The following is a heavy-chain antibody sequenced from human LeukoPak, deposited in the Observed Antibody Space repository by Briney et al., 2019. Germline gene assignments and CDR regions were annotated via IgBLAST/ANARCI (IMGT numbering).Heavy chain of an antibody. CDR1: GYTISSGYY. CDR2: IYHSGST. Sequence: PSETLSLTCTVSGYTISSGYYWGWIRQPPGKGLEWIGSIYHSGSTYYNPSLKSRVTISVDTSKNQFSLKLSSVTAADTAVYYRPTTVTSLGAFDIWGQGTMVTVSS. J-gene: IGHJ3*02. D-gene: IGHD4-17*01. V-gene: IGHV4-38-2*02. CDR3: PTTVTSLGAFDI.